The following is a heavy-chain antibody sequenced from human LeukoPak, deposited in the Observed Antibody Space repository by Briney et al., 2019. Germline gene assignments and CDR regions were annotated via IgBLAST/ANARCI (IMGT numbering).Heavy chain of an antibody. Sequence: PWETLSLTCTVSGAPMDTYFWSGIRQPPGRGRGWSGTIFYSGSTYYNPSLNSRVTISVETSKNQFSLKLSSVTAADTAVYYCARVKNVGYYYYYYMDVWGKGTTVTVSS. CDR2: IFYSGST. J-gene: IGHJ6*03. V-gene: IGHV4-59*04. D-gene: IGHD1-1*01. CDR3: ARVKNVGYYYYYYMDV. CDR1: GAPMDTYF.